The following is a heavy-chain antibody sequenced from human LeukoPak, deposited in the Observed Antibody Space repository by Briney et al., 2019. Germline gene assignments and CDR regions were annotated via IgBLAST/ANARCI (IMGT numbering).Heavy chain of an antibody. V-gene: IGHV3-21*01. CDR2: ISSSSSYI. J-gene: IGHJ4*02. D-gene: IGHD3-22*01. Sequence: TGGSLRLSCAASGFTFSSYSMNWVRQAPGKGLEWVSSISSSSSYIYYADSVKGRFTISRDNAKNSLYLQMNSLRAEDTAVYYCARAFGDYYDSSGYYYGYWGQGTLVTVSS. CDR1: GFTFSSYS. CDR3: ARAFGDYYDSSGYYYGY.